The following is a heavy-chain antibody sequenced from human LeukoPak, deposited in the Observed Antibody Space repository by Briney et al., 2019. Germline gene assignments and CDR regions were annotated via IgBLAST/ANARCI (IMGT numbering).Heavy chain of an antibody. CDR2: INQDGSEK. CDR1: AFTFSSYW. V-gene: IGHV3-7*03. J-gene: IGHJ3*02. D-gene: IGHD3-22*01. Sequence: PGGSLRLSCAASAFTFSSYWVSWVRQAPGNGLEWVAHINQDGSEKYYVESMKGRITISRDTAKNSLYLKMNSLRAEDTAVYYCARDYYSYSRGSWAFDIWGQGTMVTVSS. CDR3: ARDYYSYSRGSWAFDI.